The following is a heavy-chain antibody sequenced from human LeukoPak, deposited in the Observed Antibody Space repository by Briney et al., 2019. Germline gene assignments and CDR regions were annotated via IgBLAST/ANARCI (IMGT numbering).Heavy chain of an antibody. V-gene: IGHV5-51*01. CDR3: ARRTYCGGDCYLPFDH. CDR1: GYSFTSYW. CDR2: IYPGDSDT. D-gene: IGHD2-21*01. Sequence: GESLKISCKGSGYSFTSYWIGWVRQMPGKGLEWMGIIYPGDSDTRYSPSFQGQVTISADKSISTAYLQWSSLKASDTAMYYCARRTYCGGDCYLPFDHWGQGTLVTVSS. J-gene: IGHJ4*02.